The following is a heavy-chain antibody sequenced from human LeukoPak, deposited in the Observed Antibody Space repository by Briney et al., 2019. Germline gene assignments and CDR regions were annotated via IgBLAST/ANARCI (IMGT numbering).Heavy chain of an antibody. CDR2: INWNGGST. Sequence: GGSLRLSCAASGFTFDDYGMSWVRQAPGKGLGWVSGINWNGGSTGYADSVKGRFTISRDNAKNSLYLQMNSLRAEDTALNYCARASPDYDFWSGYSGYMDVWGKGTTVTVSS. CDR1: GFTFDDYG. J-gene: IGHJ6*03. D-gene: IGHD3-3*01. CDR3: ARASPDYDFWSGYSGYMDV. V-gene: IGHV3-20*04.